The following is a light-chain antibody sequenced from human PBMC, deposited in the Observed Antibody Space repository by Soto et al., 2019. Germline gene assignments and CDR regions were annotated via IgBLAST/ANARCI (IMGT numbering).Light chain of an antibody. V-gene: IGLV2-23*01. CDR2: EGS. CDR3: CSYAGSSTSV. CDR1: SSDVGNYNL. J-gene: IGLJ3*02. Sequence: QSALTQPASVSGSPGQSITISCTGTSSDVGNYNLVSWYQQHPGKAPKVMIYEGSKRPSGVSNRFSGSKSGNTASLTISGLQAEDEADYYCCSYAGSSTSVFGGGTKLTVL.